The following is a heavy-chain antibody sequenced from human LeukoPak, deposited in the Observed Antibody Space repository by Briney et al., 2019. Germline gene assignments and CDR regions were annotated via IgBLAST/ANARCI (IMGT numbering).Heavy chain of an antibody. V-gene: IGHV3-21*01. D-gene: IGHD6-19*01. Sequence: PGGSLRLSCAASGFTFSSYSMNWVRQAPGKGLEWVSSISSSSSYIYYADSVKGRFTISRDNAKNSLYLQMNSLRAEDTAVYYCARETKRKGYSSGWFGNDAFDIWGQGTMVTISS. J-gene: IGHJ3*02. CDR2: ISSSSSYI. CDR1: GFTFSSYS. CDR3: ARETKRKGYSSGWFGNDAFDI.